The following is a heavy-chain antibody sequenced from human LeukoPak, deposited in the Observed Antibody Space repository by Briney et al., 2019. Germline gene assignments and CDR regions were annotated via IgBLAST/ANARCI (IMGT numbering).Heavy chain of an antibody. Sequence: SQTLSLTCAISGDSVSSNSAAWNWVRQSPERGLEWLGRTFYRSKWYNEYAVSVKGRITINPDTSKNQFSLQVNSVTPDDTAVYYCARDGLQQWLVQQGGLFDYWGQGTLVTVSS. D-gene: IGHD6-19*01. CDR1: GDSVSSNSAA. V-gene: IGHV6-1*01. J-gene: IGHJ4*02. CDR2: TFYRSKWYN. CDR3: ARDGLQQWLVQQGGLFDY.